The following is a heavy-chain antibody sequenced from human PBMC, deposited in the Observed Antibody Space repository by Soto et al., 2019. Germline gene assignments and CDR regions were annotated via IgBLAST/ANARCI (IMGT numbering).Heavy chain of an antibody. V-gene: IGHV3-30-3*01. Sequence: GGSLRLSCAASGFTFSSYAMHWVRQAPGKGLEWVAVISYDGSNKYYADSVKGRFTISRDNSKNTLYLQMNSLRAEDTAVYYCARMGSSWLYWGQGTLVTVSS. CDR1: GFTFSSYA. CDR2: ISYDGSNK. J-gene: IGHJ4*02. D-gene: IGHD6-13*01. CDR3: ARMGSSWLY.